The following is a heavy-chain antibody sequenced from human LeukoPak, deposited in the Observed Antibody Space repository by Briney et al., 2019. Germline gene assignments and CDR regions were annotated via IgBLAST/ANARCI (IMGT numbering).Heavy chain of an antibody. CDR3: ARDRGIAAAGIQPYY. CDR1: GYTFTSYY. D-gene: IGHD6-13*01. CDR2: INPSGGST. J-gene: IGHJ4*02. V-gene: IGHV1-46*01. Sequence: ASVKVSCKASGYTFTSYYMHWVRQAPGQGLEWMGVINPSGGSTSYAQKFQGRVTMTRDTSTSTVYMELSSLRSEDTAVYYCARDRGIAAAGIQPYYWGQGTLVTVSS.